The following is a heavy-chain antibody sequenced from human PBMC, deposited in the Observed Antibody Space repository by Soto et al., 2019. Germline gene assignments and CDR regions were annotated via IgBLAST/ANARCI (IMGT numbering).Heavy chain of an antibody. CDR2: ISAYNGNT. Sequence: ASVKVSCKASGYTFTSYGISWVRQAPGQGLEWMGWISAYNGNTNYAQKLQGRVTMTTDTSTSTAYMELRSLRSDDTAVYYCARDGCSSTSCYGGGNDYWGQGTLVTVSS. CDR3: ARDGCSSTSCYGGGNDY. CDR1: GYTFTSYG. D-gene: IGHD2-2*01. V-gene: IGHV1-18*01. J-gene: IGHJ4*02.